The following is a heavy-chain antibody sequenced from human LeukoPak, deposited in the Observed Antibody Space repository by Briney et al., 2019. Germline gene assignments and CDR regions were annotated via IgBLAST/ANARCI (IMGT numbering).Heavy chain of an antibody. CDR2: INSNTGGT. Sequence: GASVKVSCKASGSTFTGSFIHWVRQAPGQGLEWMGWINSNTGGTKFAQKFQGRVTMTRDTSISTAYMELSRLRSDDTAVYYCARADLVAYWGQGTQVTVSS. CDR1: GSTFTGSF. J-gene: IGHJ4*02. V-gene: IGHV1-2*02. CDR3: ARADLVAY.